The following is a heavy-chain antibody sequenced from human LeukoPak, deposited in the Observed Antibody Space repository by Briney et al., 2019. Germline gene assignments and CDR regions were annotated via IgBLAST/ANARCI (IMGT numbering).Heavy chain of an antibody. CDR2: IWYDGSNK. J-gene: IGHJ4*02. Sequence: GRSLRLSCAASGFTFSSYGMHWVRQAPGKGLEWVAVIWYDGSNKYYADSVKGRFTISRDSSTNTLYLQLSSLRAEDTAIYYCARGGSVFAYFFDYWGQGTLVTVSS. CDR3: ARGGSVFAYFFDY. CDR1: GFTFSSYG. V-gene: IGHV3-33*01. D-gene: IGHD3-10*01.